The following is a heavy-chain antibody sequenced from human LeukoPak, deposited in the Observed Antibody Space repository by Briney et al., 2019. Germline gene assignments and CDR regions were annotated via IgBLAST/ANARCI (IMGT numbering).Heavy chain of an antibody. V-gene: IGHV4-30-2*01. Sequence: PSETLSLTCAVSGGSISSGGYSWSWIRQPPGKGLEWIGYIYHSVSTYYNPSLKSRVTMSVDTSKNQFSLKLSSVTAADTAVYYCASMVRGVIDYWGQGTLVTVSS. CDR1: GGSISSGGYS. J-gene: IGHJ4*02. D-gene: IGHD3-10*01. CDR3: ASMVRGVIDY. CDR2: IYHSVST.